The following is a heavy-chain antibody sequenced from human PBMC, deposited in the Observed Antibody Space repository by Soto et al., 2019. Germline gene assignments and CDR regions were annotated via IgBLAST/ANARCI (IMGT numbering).Heavy chain of an antibody. Sequence: SETLSLTCTVSGGSISSSSYYWGWIRQPPGKGLEWIGSIYYSGSTYYNPSLKSRVTISVDTSKNQFSLKLSSVTAADTAVYYCARSHVLMVYVSSEYFQHWGQGTLVTVSS. CDR2: IYYSGST. D-gene: IGHD2-8*01. J-gene: IGHJ1*01. CDR3: ARSHVLMVYVSSEYFQH. V-gene: IGHV4-39*01. CDR1: GGSISSSSYY.